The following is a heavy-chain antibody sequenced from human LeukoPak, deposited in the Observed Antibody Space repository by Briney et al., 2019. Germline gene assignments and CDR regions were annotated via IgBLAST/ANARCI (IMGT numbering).Heavy chain of an antibody. CDR1: GGSISSSSYY. J-gene: IGHJ2*01. Sequence: PSETLSLTCTVSGGSISSSSYYWGWIRQSPGKGLEWIGSIYYSGSTYYNPSLKSRVTISVDTSKNQFSLKLSSVTAADTAVYYCARGGQQWLVPDWYFDLWGRGTLVTVSS. V-gene: IGHV4-39*01. D-gene: IGHD6-19*01. CDR2: IYYSGST. CDR3: ARGGQQWLVPDWYFDL.